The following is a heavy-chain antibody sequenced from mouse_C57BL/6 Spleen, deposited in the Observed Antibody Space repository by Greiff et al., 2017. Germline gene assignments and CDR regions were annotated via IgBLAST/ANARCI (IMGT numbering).Heavy chain of an antibody. CDR3: ARPQSLRLGFAY. CDR1: GYTFTDYY. D-gene: IGHD2-12*01. V-gene: IGHV1-26*01. CDR2: INPNNGGT. Sequence: EVQLQQSGPELVKPGASVRISCKASGYTFTDYYMNWVKQSHGKSLEWIGDINPNNGGTSYNQKFKGKATLTVDKSSSTAYMELRSLTSEDSAVYYCARPQSLRLGFAYWGQGTLVTVSA. J-gene: IGHJ3*01.